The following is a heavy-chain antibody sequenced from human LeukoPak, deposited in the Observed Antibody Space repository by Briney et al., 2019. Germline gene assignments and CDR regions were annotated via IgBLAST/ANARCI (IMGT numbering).Heavy chain of an antibody. Sequence: ASVKVSCKASGYTFTSYAMHWVRQAPGQRLEWMGWINACNGNTKYSQKFQGRVTITRDTSASTAYMELSSLRSEDTAVYYCARSIVVVPAAMEGEFDYWGQGTLVTVSS. D-gene: IGHD2-2*01. V-gene: IGHV1-3*01. CDR2: INACNGNT. CDR3: ARSIVVVPAAMEGEFDY. CDR1: GYTFTSYA. J-gene: IGHJ4*02.